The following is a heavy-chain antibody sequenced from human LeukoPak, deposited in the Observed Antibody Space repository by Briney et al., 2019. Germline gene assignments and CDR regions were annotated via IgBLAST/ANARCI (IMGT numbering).Heavy chain of an antibody. D-gene: IGHD3-10*01. CDR1: GFSFSSYG. CDR2: ISYDGSNK. CDR3: AKDRGFGVFFQYYFDY. V-gene: IGHV3-30*18. J-gene: IGHJ4*02. Sequence: GRSLRLSCAASGFSFSSYGMHWVRQAPGKGLEWVAVISYDGSNKYYADSVKGRFTISRDNSKNTLYVQMNSLRAEDTAVYYCAKDRGFGVFFQYYFDYWGQGTLVTVSS.